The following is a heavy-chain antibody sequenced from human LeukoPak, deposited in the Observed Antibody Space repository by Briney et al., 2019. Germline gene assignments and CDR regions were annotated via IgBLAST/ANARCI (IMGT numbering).Heavy chain of an antibody. Sequence: GGSLRLSCAASGFTVSNAWMSWVRQPPGKGLEWVAVVSPHVNTIFYADSMKGRFTISRDNSKNTIYLQIDSLRDEDTGIYYCARERQMGGTPFDYWGQGSLVTVSS. D-gene: IGHD1-26*01. CDR2: VSPHVNTI. CDR3: ARERQMGGTPFDY. CDR1: GFTVSNAW. J-gene: IGHJ4*02. V-gene: IGHV3-30-3*01.